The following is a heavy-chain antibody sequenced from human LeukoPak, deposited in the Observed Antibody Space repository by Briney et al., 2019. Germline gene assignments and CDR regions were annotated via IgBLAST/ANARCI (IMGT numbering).Heavy chain of an antibody. CDR1: GFTVSSNY. CDR3: ARDGPFNYYYGMDV. CDR2: IYSGGST. Sequence: GGSLRLSCAASGFTVSSNYMSWVRQAPGKGLEWVSVIYSGGSTYYADSVKGRFTISRDNSKNTLYLQMNSLRAEDTAVYYCARDGPFNYYYGMDVWGQGTTVTVSS. V-gene: IGHV3-53*01. J-gene: IGHJ6*02.